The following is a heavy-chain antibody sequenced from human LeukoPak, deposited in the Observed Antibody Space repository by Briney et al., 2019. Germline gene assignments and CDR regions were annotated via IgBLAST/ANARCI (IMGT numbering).Heavy chain of an antibody. D-gene: IGHD7-27*01. CDR3: AKEDGRLGAISDF. V-gene: IGHV3-23*01. CDR2: VSAGGSNT. Sequence: GGSLRLSCAASGFTLTSYAMYWVRQAPGKGLEWVSVVSAGGSNTYYAGSVKGRLTISRDNSKNTLYLQMNSLRAEDTAVYYCAKEDGRLGAISDFWGQGTLVTVSS. CDR1: GFTLTSYA. J-gene: IGHJ4*02.